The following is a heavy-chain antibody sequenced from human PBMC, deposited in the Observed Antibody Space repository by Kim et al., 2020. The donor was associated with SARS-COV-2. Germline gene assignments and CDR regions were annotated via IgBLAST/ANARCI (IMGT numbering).Heavy chain of an antibody. J-gene: IGHJ6*02. Sequence: GGSLRLSCAASGFTFSSYEMNWVRQAPGKGLEWVSYISSSGSTIYYADSVKGRFTISRDNDKNSLYLQMNSLRAEDTAVYYCARDFPRDYSSSWYVYYYYGMDVWGQGTTVTVSS. V-gene: IGHV3-48*03. CDR2: ISSSGSTI. CDR1: GFTFSSYE. D-gene: IGHD6-13*01. CDR3: ARDFPRDYSSSWYVYYYYGMDV.